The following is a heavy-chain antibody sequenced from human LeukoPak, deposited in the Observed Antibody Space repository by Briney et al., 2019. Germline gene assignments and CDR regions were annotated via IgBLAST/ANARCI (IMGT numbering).Heavy chain of an antibody. CDR3: AREVVVVAATKGYFDY. D-gene: IGHD2-15*01. J-gene: IGHJ4*02. V-gene: IGHV4-38-2*02. Sequence: SETLSLTCTVSGYSISSGYYWGWIRQPPGKGLEWIGSIYHSGSTYYNPSLKSRVTISVHTSKNQFSLKLSSVTAADTAVYYCAREVVVVAATKGYFDYWGQGTLVTVSS. CDR1: GYSISSGYY. CDR2: IYHSGST.